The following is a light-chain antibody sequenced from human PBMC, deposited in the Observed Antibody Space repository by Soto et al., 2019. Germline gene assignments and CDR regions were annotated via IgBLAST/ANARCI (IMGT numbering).Light chain of an antibody. CDR2: DVS. CDR3: SSYTSSSTLYV. J-gene: IGLJ1*01. Sequence: SVVTPPAPLSGASGQAVPLFFPWTHREVGGYNYVSWYQQHPGKAPKLMIYDVSNRPSGVSNRFSGSKSGNTASLTISGLQAEDEADYYCSSYTSSSTLYVFGTGTKVTVL. V-gene: IGLV2-14*01. CDR1: HREVGGYNY.